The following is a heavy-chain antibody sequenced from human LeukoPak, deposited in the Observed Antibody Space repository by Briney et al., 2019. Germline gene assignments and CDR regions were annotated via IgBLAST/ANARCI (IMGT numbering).Heavy chain of an antibody. V-gene: IGHV3-53*01. CDR2: IYSGGST. CDR1: GFTFSSYA. Sequence: GGSLRLSCAASGFTFSSYAMSWVRQAPGKGLEWVSVIYSGGSTYYADSVKGRFTISRDNSKSTLYIQMNSLRAEDTAVYYCARAKPKNMVRGLIMRREGRYYFDYWGQGTLVTVSS. J-gene: IGHJ4*02. D-gene: IGHD3-10*01. CDR3: ARAKPKNMVRGLIMRREGRYYFDY.